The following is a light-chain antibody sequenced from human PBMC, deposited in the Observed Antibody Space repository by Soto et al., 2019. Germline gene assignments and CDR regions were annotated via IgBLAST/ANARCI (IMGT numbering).Light chain of an antibody. J-gene: IGKJ3*01. Sequence: GDRVTISCRASQGIANFLAWYQQKPGKAPNLLIYAASTLQSGFPSRFSGSASGKYFTLTISNLQPEDFSTSYYHQLNRYPSPFVPGTQVDIK. CDR2: AAS. CDR1: QGIANF. CDR3: HQLNRYPSP. V-gene: IGKV1-9*01.